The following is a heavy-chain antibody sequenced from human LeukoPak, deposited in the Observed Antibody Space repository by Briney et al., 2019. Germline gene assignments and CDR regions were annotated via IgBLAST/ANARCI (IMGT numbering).Heavy chain of an antibody. Sequence: PSETLSLTCTVSGGSISSSSYYWGWIRQPPGKGLEWIGSIYYSGSTYYNPSLKSRVTISVDTSKNQFSLKLSSVTAADTAVYYCARVEYSGYDYAFDIWGQGTMVTVSS. CDR2: IYYSGST. V-gene: IGHV4-39*07. CDR3: ARVEYSGYDYAFDI. J-gene: IGHJ3*02. D-gene: IGHD5-12*01. CDR1: GGSISSSSYY.